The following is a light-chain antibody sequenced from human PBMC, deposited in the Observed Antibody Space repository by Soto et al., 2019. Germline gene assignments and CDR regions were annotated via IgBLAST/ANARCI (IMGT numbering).Light chain of an antibody. CDR2: GAS. CDR1: QSVLYNSNNKNH. Sequence: DFVMTQAPDSLAVSLGERATINCKSSQSVLYNSNNKNHLGWFQQKPGHPPKLLIYGASFRPSGVPDRFSGSGSGTDFTLTISSLQAEDVAVYYCQQYVTSPTFGPGTKVEIK. J-gene: IGKJ3*01. CDR3: QQYVTSPT. V-gene: IGKV4-1*01.